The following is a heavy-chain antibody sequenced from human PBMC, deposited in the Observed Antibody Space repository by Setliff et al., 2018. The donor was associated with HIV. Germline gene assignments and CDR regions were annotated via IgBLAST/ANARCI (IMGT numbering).Heavy chain of an antibody. CDR2: IYYSGST. V-gene: IGHV4-39*01. CDR1: GGSISSGSYC. D-gene: IGHD3-22*01. CDR3: ARQAIFGYYDSSGYLDY. J-gene: IGHJ4*02. Sequence: SETLSLTCTVSGGSISSGSYCWGWIRQPPGKGLEWIGSIYYSGSTYYNPSLQSRVTISVDTSKNLFSLRLSSVTASDTAVYYCARQAIFGYYDSSGYLDYWGQGTLVTVSS.